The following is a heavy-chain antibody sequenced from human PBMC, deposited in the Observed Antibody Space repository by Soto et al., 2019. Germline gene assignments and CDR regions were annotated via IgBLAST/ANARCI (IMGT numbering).Heavy chain of an antibody. J-gene: IGHJ3*02. D-gene: IGHD3-22*01. V-gene: IGHV4-30-4*01. CDR2: IYYSGST. CDR1: GGTISSGDYY. CDR3: ARGYYDSSGYYIDVFDI. Sequence: SETLSLTCTVSGGTISSGDYYWSWIRQPPGKGLEWIGYIYYSGSTYYNPSLKSRVTISVDTSKNQFSLNLSSVTAADTAVYYCARGYYDSSGYYIDVFDIWGQGTMVTISS.